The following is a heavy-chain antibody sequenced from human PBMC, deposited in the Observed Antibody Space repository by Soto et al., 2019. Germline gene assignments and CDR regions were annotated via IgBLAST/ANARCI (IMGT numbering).Heavy chain of an antibody. CDR3: ARHQSHSSSYVDP. CDR2: IYYSGST. V-gene: IGHV4-39*01. J-gene: IGHJ5*02. Sequence: SETLSLTCTVSGGSIRSSTYYWGWIRQPPGKGLEWIGSIYYSGSTHYNPSLKSRVTISVDTSKNQFSLKLSSVTAADTAVYYCARHQSHSSSYVDPWGQGTLVTVSS. CDR1: GGSIRSSTYY. D-gene: IGHD6-13*01.